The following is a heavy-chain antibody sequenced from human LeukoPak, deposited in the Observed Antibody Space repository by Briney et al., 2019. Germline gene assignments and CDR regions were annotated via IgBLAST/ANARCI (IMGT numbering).Heavy chain of an antibody. V-gene: IGHV4-59*01. CDR1: GGSISSYY. J-gene: IGHJ4*02. Sequence: PSETLPLTCTVSGGSISSYYWSWIRQPPGKGLEWIGYIYYSGSTNYNPSLKSRVTISVDTSKNQFSLKLSSVTAADTAVYYCATYGGNSGPLFDYWGQGTLVTVSS. CDR3: ATYGGNSGPLFDY. CDR2: IYYSGST. D-gene: IGHD4-23*01.